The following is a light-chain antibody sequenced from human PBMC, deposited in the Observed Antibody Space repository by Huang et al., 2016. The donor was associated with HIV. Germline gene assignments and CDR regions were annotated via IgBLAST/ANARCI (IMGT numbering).Light chain of an antibody. V-gene: IGKV4-1*01. CDR1: QSVLYNSNNKNY. CDR2: WES. J-gene: IGKJ1*01. CDR3: QQYYNTPWT. Sequence: DIVMTQSPDSLAVSLGERATIKCKSSQSVLYNSNNKNYLAWYQQKPGQPPKRLIYWESSRESGVPDRVSGSGSGTDFTLTIGSLQAEDVAVYYCQQYYNTPWTFGQGTKVEI.